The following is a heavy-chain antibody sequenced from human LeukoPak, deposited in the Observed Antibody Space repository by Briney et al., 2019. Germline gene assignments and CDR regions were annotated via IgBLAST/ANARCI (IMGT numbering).Heavy chain of an antibody. CDR2: IIPIFGTA. V-gene: IGHV1-69*13. Sequence: SVKVSCKASGGTFISYAISWVRQAPGQGLEWMGGIIPIFGTANYAQKFQGRVTITADESTSTAYMELSSLRSEDTAVYYCARVRDIVVVPAAMPYNWFDPWGQGTLVTVSS. J-gene: IGHJ5*02. D-gene: IGHD2-2*01. CDR1: GGTFISYA. CDR3: ARVRDIVVVPAAMPYNWFDP.